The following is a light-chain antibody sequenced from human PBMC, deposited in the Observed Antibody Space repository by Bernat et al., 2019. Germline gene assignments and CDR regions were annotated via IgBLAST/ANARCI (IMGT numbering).Light chain of an antibody. Sequence: QSALTQPASVSGSPGQSITISCTGTSSDVGAYNYVSWYQQHPGKAPKVMIYDVSNRPSGVSNRFSGSKSGNTASLTISGLRPEDEADYYCSSVSTTSTPVVFGGGTKLTVL. V-gene: IGLV2-14*03. CDR2: DVS. J-gene: IGLJ3*02. CDR1: SSDVGAYNY. CDR3: SSVSTTSTPVV.